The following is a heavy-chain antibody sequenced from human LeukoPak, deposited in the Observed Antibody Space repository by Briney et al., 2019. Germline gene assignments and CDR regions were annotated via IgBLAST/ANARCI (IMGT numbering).Heavy chain of an antibody. Sequence: ASAKVSCKASGYTFTNYPMIWVRQAPGQGLEWMGWINTNTGSPTYAQGLTGRFVFSLDTSVSTAYVQITSLQAEDTAIYYCARGGYSRGQGSPFDYWGQGTLVTVSS. CDR3: ARGGYSRGQGSPFDY. CDR2: INTNTGSP. D-gene: IGHD6-19*01. J-gene: IGHJ4*02. CDR1: GYTFTNYP. V-gene: IGHV7-4-1*02.